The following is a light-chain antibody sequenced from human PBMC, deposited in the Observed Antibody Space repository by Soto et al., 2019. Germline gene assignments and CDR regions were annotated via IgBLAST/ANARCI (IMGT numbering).Light chain of an antibody. CDR2: LAS. CDR3: QQLDSDPPWM. J-gene: IGKJ1*01. V-gene: IGKV1-9*01. CDR1: QDIRTY. Sequence: IHLTQSPSSLSASVGDRVTITCRASQDIRTYLAWYQQSPGRAPKLLIYLASNLRTGVPSRFSGSGSGTEFTLPLSGLQPEDFATYYCQQLDSDPPWMFGQGTRVEIK.